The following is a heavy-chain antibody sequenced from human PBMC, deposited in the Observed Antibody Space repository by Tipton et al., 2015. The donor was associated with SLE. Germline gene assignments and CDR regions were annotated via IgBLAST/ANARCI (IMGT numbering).Heavy chain of an antibody. CDR1: GGSISSYY. D-gene: IGHD3-16*01. CDR2: IHHSGSA. Sequence: VKPSETLSLTCTVSGGSISSYYWSWIRQPPGKGLEWIGYIHHSGSANYNPSLKSRVTISVDTSKTQFSLKLSSVTAADTAVYFCARDRVGVGDFDYWGQGTLVTVSS. V-gene: IGHV4-59*01. J-gene: IGHJ4*02. CDR3: ARDRVGVGDFDY.